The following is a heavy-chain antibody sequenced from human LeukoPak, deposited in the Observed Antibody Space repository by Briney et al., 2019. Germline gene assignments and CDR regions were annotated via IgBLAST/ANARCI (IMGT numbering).Heavy chain of an antibody. CDR2: IYPGDSDT. CDR1: GYSFTSYW. CDR3: ARRDGYNGFDY. D-gene: IGHD5-24*01. V-gene: IGHV5-51*01. Sequence: GGSLKISCQGSGYSFTSYWIGRVRQVPGKGLEWMAIIYPGDSDTRYSPSFQGQVTISADKSISTAYLQWSSLKASDTAMYYCARRDGYNGFDYWGQGTLVTVSS. J-gene: IGHJ4*02.